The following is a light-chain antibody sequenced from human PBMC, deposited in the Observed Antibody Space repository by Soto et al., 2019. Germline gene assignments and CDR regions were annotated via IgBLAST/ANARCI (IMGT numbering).Light chain of an antibody. V-gene: IGKV4-1*01. J-gene: IGKJ2*01. CDR1: QSVLYSSNNQNY. CDR3: QQYYSTLYT. Sequence: DIVMTQSPDSLAVSLGERATINCKSSQSVLYSSNNQNYLAWYLQKPRQPPKLLIYWASTRESGVPDRFSGSGSWTDFTLTISSLQAEDVAVYYCQQYYSTLYTFGQGTKLEIK. CDR2: WAS.